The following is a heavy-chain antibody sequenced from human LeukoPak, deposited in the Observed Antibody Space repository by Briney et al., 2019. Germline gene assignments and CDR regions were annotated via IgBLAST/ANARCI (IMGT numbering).Heavy chain of an antibody. D-gene: IGHD3-9*01. CDR1: GVSFSSCSYY. V-gene: IGHV4-39*01. J-gene: IGHJ4*02. CDR2: IYCSGST. Sequence: SETLSLTCTVSGVSFSSCSYYWGWLRQPPGMGLEWIGSIYCSGSTYYNPSLKSRVTISVDTSKKQFSLKLSSVTAADTAVYYCARLGLRYFHWLPITANYFDYWGQGTLVTVSS. CDR3: ARLGLRYFHWLPITANYFDY.